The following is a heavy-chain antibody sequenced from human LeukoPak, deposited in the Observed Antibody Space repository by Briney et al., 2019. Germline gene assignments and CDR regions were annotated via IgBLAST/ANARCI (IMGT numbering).Heavy chain of an antibody. CDR2: INPSSGST. V-gene: IGHV1-46*01. D-gene: IGHD3-16*01. CDR3: TRAAPGEWPGGDY. CDR1: GDTFTSYY. Sequence: ASVKVSCKASGDTFTSYYVHWVRQAPGQGLEWMGLINPSSGSTSYAQKFQGRVTMTRDTSTSTVYMELSSLRSEATAVYYCTRAAPGEWPGGDYWGQGTLVIVSS. J-gene: IGHJ4*02.